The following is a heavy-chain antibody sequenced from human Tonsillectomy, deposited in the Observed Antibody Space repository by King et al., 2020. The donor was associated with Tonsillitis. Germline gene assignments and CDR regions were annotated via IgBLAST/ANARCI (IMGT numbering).Heavy chain of an antibody. D-gene: IGHD3-10*01. CDR2: ISFYSATV. V-gene: IGHV3-9*01. J-gene: IGHJ6*03. CDR1: GLTFDDYA. CDR3: AKASGSYYYYYYLDV. Sequence: VQLVESGGALVQPGRSLRLSCVASGLTFDDYAMHWVRQPPGKGLEWGLGISFYSATVGCGDSVRGRFTISRDNAKNTLYLHMDSLRPEDTALYFCAKASGSYYYYYYLDVWGKGTTVTVSS.